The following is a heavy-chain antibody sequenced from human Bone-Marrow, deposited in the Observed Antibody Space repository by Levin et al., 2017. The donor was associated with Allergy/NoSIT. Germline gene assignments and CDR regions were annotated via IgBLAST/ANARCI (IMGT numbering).Heavy chain of an antibody. Sequence: SQTLSLTCTVSGGSISSYYWSWIRQPPGKGLEWIGYIYYSGSTNYNPSLKSRVTISVDTSKNQFSLKLSSVTAADTAVYYCARQKLWLEDWGQGTLVTVSS. CDR3: ARQKLWLED. D-gene: IGHD5-18*01. CDR1: GGSISSYY. V-gene: IGHV4-59*08. CDR2: IYYSGST. J-gene: IGHJ4*02.